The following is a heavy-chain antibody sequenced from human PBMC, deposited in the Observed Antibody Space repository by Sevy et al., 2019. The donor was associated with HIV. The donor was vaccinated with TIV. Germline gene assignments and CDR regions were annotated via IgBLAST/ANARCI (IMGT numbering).Heavy chain of an antibody. J-gene: IGHJ4*02. D-gene: IGHD6-13*01. Sequence: ASVKVSCKASGYTFTGYYMHWVRQAPGQGLEWMGRINPNSGGTNYAQKFQGRVTMTRDTSISTAYMELSRLRSDDTAVYYGARDISGIAAAGTSAGYWGQGTLVTVSS. V-gene: IGHV1-2*06. CDR1: GYTFTGYY. CDR3: ARDISGIAAAGTSAGY. CDR2: INPNSGGT.